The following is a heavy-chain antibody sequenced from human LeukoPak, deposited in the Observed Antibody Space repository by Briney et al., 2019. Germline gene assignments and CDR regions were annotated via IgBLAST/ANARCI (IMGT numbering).Heavy chain of an antibody. V-gene: IGHV5-51*01. CDR3: ARRNSGYDYGYYYYYMGV. CDR1: GYSFTSYW. J-gene: IGHJ6*03. CDR2: IYPGDSDT. Sequence: GESLKISCKGSGYSFTSYWIGWVRQMPGKGLEWMGIIYPGDSDTRYSPSFQGQVTISADKSISTAYLQWSSLKASDTAVYYCARRNSGYDYGYYYYYMGVWGKGTTVTVSS. D-gene: IGHD5-12*01.